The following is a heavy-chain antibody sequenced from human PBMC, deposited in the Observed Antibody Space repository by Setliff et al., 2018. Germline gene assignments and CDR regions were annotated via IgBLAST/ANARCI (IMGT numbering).Heavy chain of an antibody. CDR1: GFTVSSDY. D-gene: IGHD2-2*02. J-gene: IGHJ6*03. V-gene: IGHV3-48*01. CDR2: ISSSSSTT. Sequence: PGGSLRLSCAASGFTVSSDYMSWFRQAPGKGLEWVSYISSSSSTTYYADSVKGRFTISRDNAKNSLYLQMNSLRAEDTAVYSCARSSAPIKRDYMDVWGKGTTVTVSS. CDR3: ARSSAPIKRDYMDV.